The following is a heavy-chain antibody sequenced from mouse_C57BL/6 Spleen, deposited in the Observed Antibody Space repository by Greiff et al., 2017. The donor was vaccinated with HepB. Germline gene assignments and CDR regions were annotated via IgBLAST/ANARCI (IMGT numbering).Heavy chain of an antibody. J-gene: IGHJ4*01. CDR1: GFTFSDYY. V-gene: IGHV5-16*01. CDR2: INYDGSST. D-gene: IGHD2-1*01. CDR3: ARDGKGPYAMDY. Sequence: DVHLVESEGGLVQPGSSMKLSCTASGFTFSDYYMAWVRQVPEKGLEWVANINYDGSSTYYLDSLKSRFIISRDNAKNILYLQMSSLKSEDTATYYCARDGKGPYAMDYWGQGTSVTVSS.